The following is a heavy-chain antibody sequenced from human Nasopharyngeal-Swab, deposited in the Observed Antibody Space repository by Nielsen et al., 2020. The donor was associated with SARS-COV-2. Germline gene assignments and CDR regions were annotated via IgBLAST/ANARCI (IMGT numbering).Heavy chain of an antibody. CDR2: ISRSGRT. D-gene: IGHD3-22*01. J-gene: IGHJ4*02. V-gene: IGHV4-34*01. Sequence: SETLSLTCAVYGGSFSGYYWSRLRQSPGKGLEWIGEISRSGRTNYNPSLNSQGTISLDTSKNQFSLKVTSLTAADTAVYYCARQGVPIRGWFKDYDRTAYEYWGQGTMVTVSS. CDR3: ARQGVPIRGWFKDYDRTAYEY. CDR1: GGSFSGYY.